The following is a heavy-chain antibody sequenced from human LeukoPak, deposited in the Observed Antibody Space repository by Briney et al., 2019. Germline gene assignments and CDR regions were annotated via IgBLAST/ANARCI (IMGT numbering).Heavy chain of an antibody. CDR2: ISSSGSNI. CDR3: VRVGTSFDI. D-gene: IGHD7-27*01. J-gene: IGHJ3*02. CDR1: GFAFSDYY. Sequence: GGSLRLSCAASGFAFSDYYMTWIRQAPGKGLEWVSYISSSGSNIYYADSVKGRFTISRDNAKNSLSLQMNSLRAEDTAVYYCVRVGTSFDIWGQGTMVTVSS. V-gene: IGHV3-11*04.